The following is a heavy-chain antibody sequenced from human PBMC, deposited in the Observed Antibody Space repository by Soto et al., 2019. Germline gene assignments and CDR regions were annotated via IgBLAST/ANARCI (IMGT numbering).Heavy chain of an antibody. J-gene: IGHJ6*02. V-gene: IGHV3-23*01. Sequence: EVQLLESGGAWAQPGGPLGLPVPAFGFSFYSCAWSWAPQAPGKGLGWVSGISGSGSSTYYADSVKGRFTISRDNMKKIVYLEMNSLRTDDTAVYYCAKAKLCGLSYYNMDVWGQGNTVTVSS. CDR2: ISGSGSST. CDR1: GFSFYSCA. CDR3: AKAKLCGLSYYNMDV.